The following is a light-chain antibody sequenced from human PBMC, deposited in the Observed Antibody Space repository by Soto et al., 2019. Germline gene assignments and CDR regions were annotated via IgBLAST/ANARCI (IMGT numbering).Light chain of an antibody. CDR1: QSISTS. CDR2: GAS. V-gene: IGKV1-39*01. J-gene: IGKJ1*01. CDR3: QESLSFLWGE. Sequence: DIQMTQSPSSLSASVGDRVTITCRTSQSISTSLNWYQQRPGKAPEVLIYGASSLPNGVPSRFRGGRSGTDFTLTISSLQPEDFATYYCQESLSFLWGEFGPGTKIEIK.